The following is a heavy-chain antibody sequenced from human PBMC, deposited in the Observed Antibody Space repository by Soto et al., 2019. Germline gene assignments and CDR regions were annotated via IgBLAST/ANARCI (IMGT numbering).Heavy chain of an antibody. V-gene: IGHV4-30-2*05. Sequence: PSETLSLTCAVSGGSISSGGYSWSWIRQPPGKGLEWIGYIYYSGSTYYNPSLKSRVTISVDTSKNQFSLKLSSVTAADTAVYYCARDRTYYDSSGYPRGGFDPWGQGTLVTVSS. J-gene: IGHJ5*02. CDR3: ARDRTYYDSSGYPRGGFDP. D-gene: IGHD3-22*01. CDR1: GGSISSGGYS. CDR2: IYYSGST.